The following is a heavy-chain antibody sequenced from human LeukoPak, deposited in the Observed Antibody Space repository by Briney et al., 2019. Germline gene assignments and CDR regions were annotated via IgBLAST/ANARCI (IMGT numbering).Heavy chain of an antibody. Sequence: GGSLRLSCAASGLAFSIYAMSWVRQAPGKGLDWVSTISVASNTFYADSVKGRFTISRDNSRNTVYLQMTSLRADDTAVYYCADYGVSGVRNNFYWGQGTLVTVSS. J-gene: IGHJ4*02. CDR1: GLAFSIYA. CDR2: ISVASNT. V-gene: IGHV3-23*01. CDR3: ADYGVSGVRNNFY. D-gene: IGHD3-3*01.